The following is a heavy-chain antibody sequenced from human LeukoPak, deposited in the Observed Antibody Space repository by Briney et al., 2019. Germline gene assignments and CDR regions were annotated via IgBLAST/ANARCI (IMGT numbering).Heavy chain of an antibody. D-gene: IGHD3-22*01. CDR3: ARLYYYDSSGYYYAFFDY. CDR1: GYSISSGYY. CDR2: IYHSGST. Sequence: PSQTLSLTCADSGYSISSGYYWGWIRQPPGKGLEWIGSIYHSGSTYYNPSLKSRVTISVDTSKNQFSLKLSSVTAADTAVYYCARLYYYDSSGYYYAFFDYWGQGTLVTVSS. J-gene: IGHJ4*02. V-gene: IGHV4-38-2*01.